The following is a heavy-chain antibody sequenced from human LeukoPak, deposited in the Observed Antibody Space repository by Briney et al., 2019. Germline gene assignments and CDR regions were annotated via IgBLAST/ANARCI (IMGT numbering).Heavy chain of an antibody. CDR2: ISWNSGRI. CDR3: VKDIHYYHSSGYDY. CDR1: GFIFDDYA. V-gene: IGHV3-9*01. Sequence: GGSLRLSWAASGFIFDDYAMHWVRQAPGKGLEWVSGISWNSGRIGYADSVKGRFTISRDNAKNSLYLQMNSLRAEDTALYYCVKDIHYYHSSGYDYWGQGTLVTVSS. D-gene: IGHD3-22*01. J-gene: IGHJ4*02.